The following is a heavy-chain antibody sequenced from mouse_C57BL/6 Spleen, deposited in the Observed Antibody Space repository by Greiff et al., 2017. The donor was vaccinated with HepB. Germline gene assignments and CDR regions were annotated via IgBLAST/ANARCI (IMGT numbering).Heavy chain of an antibody. CDR3: ARLGITTVVDFFDY. CDR2: IYPRSGNT. D-gene: IGHD1-1*01. V-gene: IGHV1-81*01. Sequence: VQVVESGAELARPGASVKLSCKASGYTFTSYGISWVKQRTGQGLEWIGEIYPRSGNTYYNEKFKGKATLTADKSSSTAYMELRSLTSEDSAVYFCARLGITTVVDFFDYWGQGTTLTVSS. CDR1: GYTFTSYG. J-gene: IGHJ2*01.